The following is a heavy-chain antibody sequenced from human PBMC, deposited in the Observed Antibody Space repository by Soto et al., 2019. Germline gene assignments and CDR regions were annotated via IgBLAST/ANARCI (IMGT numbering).Heavy chain of an antibody. V-gene: IGHV4-30-2*01. CDR2: IYHSGST. D-gene: IGHD2-15*01. Sequence: SETLSLTCTVTNDSISGDYLSWIRQPPGKGLEWIGYIYHSGSTYYNPSLKSRVTISVDTSKNQFSLKLSSVTAADTAVYYCARGQVVAAQHWGQGTLVTVSS. J-gene: IGHJ4*02. CDR1: NDSISGDY. CDR3: ARGQVVAAQH.